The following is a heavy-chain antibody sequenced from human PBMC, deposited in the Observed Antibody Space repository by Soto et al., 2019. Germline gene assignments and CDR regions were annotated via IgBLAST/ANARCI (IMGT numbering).Heavy chain of an antibody. CDR3: AKATSGSYYGYFQH. D-gene: IGHD1-26*01. Sequence: EVQLVESGGVVVQPGGSLRLSCAASGFTFDDYTMHWVRQAPGKGLEWVSLISWDGGSTYYADSVKGRFTISRDNSKNSLYLQMNSLRTEDTALYYCAKATSGSYYGYFQHWGQGTLVTVSS. CDR2: ISWDGGST. CDR1: GFTFDDYT. J-gene: IGHJ1*01. V-gene: IGHV3-43*01.